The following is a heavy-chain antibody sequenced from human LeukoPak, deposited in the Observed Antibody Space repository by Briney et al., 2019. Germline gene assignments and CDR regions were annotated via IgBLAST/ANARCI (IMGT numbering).Heavy chain of an antibody. CDR1: GGSISSSSYY. J-gene: IGHJ3*02. D-gene: IGHD6-19*01. CDR3: ARDPRYSSGWRVDAFDI. CDR2: IYYSGST. Sequence: SETLSLTCTVSGGSISSSSYYWSWIRQSPGKGLEWIGYIYYSGSTNYNPSLKSRVTISVDTSKNQFSLKLSSVTAADTAVYYCARDPRYSSGWRVDAFDIWGQGTMVTVSS. V-gene: IGHV4-61*01.